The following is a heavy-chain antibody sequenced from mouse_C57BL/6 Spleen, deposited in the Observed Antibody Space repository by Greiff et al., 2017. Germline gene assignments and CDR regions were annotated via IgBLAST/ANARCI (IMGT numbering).Heavy chain of an antibody. D-gene: IGHD2-4*01. V-gene: IGHV14-1*01. J-gene: IGHJ3*01. Sequence: VQLQQSGAELVRPGASVKLSCTASGFNIKDYYMHWVKQRPEQGLEWIGRIDPEDGDTEYAPKFQGKATMTADTSSNTAYLQLSSLTSEDTAVYYCTVGYDYDVGGPGFAYWGQGTLVTVSA. CDR1: GFNIKDYY. CDR2: IDPEDGDT. CDR3: TVGYDYDVGGPGFAY.